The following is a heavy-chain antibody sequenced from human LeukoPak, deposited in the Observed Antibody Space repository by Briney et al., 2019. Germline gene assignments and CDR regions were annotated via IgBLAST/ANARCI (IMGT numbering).Heavy chain of an antibody. J-gene: IGHJ6*04. CDR3: ARLGFGEPLGYYYYGMDV. CDR2: IYPGDSDT. CDR1: GYSFTSYW. V-gene: IGHV5-51*01. Sequence: GESLKISCKGSGYSFTSYWIGWVRPMPGKSLEWMGIIYPGDSDTRYSPSFQGQVTISADKSISTAYLQWSSLEASDTAMYYCARLGFGEPLGYYYYGMDVWGKGTTVTVSS. D-gene: IGHD3-10*01.